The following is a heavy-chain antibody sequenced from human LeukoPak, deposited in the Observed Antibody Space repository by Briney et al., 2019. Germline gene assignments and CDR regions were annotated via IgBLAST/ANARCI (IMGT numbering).Heavy chain of an antibody. CDR3: AKSPGISMVRGVNFHY. CDR2: IGGSGTSI. Sequence: GGSLTHSCAACECTLSTYAMSWVRQAAGKGREWVAAIGGSGTSIYYADSVTGRFNIPRANSKNTLYLQMSSLSAEDTAVYSCAKSPGISMVRGVNFHYWGQGTLVTVSS. D-gene: IGHD3-10*01. J-gene: IGHJ4*02. V-gene: IGHV3-23*01. CDR1: ECTLSTYA.